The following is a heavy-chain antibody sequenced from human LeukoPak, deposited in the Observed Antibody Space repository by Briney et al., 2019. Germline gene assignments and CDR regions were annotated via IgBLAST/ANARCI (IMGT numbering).Heavy chain of an antibody. V-gene: IGHV3-23*01. D-gene: IGHD6-13*01. J-gene: IGHJ4*02. CDR3: AKVVSGYHFDY. Sequence: PGGSLRLSCAASGFTLSSYGMSGVRRAPGKGPEGVSGISGSGGNTYYAASVKGRFTISRDNSQNTLYLQMNTLRAEDTAVYYCAKVVSGYHFDYWGRGTLVTVSS. CDR2: ISGSGGNT. CDR1: GFTLSSYG.